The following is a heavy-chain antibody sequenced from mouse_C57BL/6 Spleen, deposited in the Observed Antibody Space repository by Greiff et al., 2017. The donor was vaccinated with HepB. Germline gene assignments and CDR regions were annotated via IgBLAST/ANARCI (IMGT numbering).Heavy chain of an antibody. J-gene: IGHJ2*01. CDR1: GYSITSGYY. CDR2: ISYDGSN. Sequence: VQLQESGPGLVKPSQSLSLTCSVTGYSITSGYYWNWIRQFPGNKLEWMGYISYDGSNNYNPSLKNRISITRDTSKNQFFLKLNSVTTEDTATYYCASYYYGSSYDDYWGQGTTLTVSS. D-gene: IGHD1-1*01. CDR3: ASYYYGSSYDDY. V-gene: IGHV3-6*01.